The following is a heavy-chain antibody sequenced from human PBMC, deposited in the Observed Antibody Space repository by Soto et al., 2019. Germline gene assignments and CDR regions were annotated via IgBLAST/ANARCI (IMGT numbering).Heavy chain of an antibody. CDR3: ARQRYCSGVSCYNNWFDA. D-gene: IGHD2-15*01. CDR2: FIPIFRTP. V-gene: IGHV1-69*01. CDR1: GDTFNNYT. J-gene: IGHJ5*02. Sequence: QVQLVQSGAEVKKPGSSVKVSCKASGDTFNNYTISWLRQAPGQGPEWMGGFIPIFRTPNYAQKFRDRVTITADYSTNTAYMELRSLRSDDTAVYYCARQRYCSGVSCYNNWFDAWGQGTLVTVSS.